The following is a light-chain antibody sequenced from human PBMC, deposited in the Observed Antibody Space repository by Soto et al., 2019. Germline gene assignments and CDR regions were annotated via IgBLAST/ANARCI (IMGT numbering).Light chain of an antibody. CDR2: EVN. Sequence: QSVLTQPPSASGSPGQSVTISCTGTRSDVGAYNYVSWYRQYPGKAPKLVIFEVNKRPSGVPDRFSGSKSGITASLTVSGLQAVDEADYYCCSYAGTNNYVFGTGTKLTVL. CDR1: RSDVGAYNY. J-gene: IGLJ1*01. V-gene: IGLV2-8*01. CDR3: CSYAGTNNYV.